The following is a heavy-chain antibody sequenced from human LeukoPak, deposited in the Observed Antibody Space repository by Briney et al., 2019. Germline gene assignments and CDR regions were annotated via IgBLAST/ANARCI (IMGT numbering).Heavy chain of an antibody. D-gene: IGHD6-13*01. Sequence: GGSLRLSCAASGFTFSRNGMPWVRQAPGKGLEWVAVIADDGRDKHHADSVKGRFTISRDNSKNTLHLQMNSLRAEDTAVYYCAKDSALSAASYYFDYWGQGTLVTVSS. CDR2: IADDGRDK. J-gene: IGHJ4*02. CDR1: GFTFSRNG. V-gene: IGHV3-30*18. CDR3: AKDSALSAASYYFDY.